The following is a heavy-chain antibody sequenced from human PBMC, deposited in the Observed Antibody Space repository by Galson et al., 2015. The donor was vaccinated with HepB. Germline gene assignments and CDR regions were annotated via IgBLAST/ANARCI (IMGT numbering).Heavy chain of an antibody. CDR1: GGTFSSYA. J-gene: IGHJ6*02. V-gene: IGHV1-69*13. D-gene: IGHD6-13*01. CDR3: ARARIGDVYYPYSSPEVSRGYYYYGMDV. Sequence: SVKVSCKASGGTFSSYAISWVRQAPGQGLEWMGGIIPIFGTANYAQKFQGRVTITADESTSTAYMELSSLRSEDTAVYYCARARIGDVYYPYSSPEVSRGYYYYGMDVWGQGTTVTVSS. CDR2: IIPIFGTA.